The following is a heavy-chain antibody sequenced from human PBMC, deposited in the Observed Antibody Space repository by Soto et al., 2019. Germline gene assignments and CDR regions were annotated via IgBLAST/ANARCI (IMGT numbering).Heavy chain of an antibody. D-gene: IGHD3-9*01. Sequence: QLQLQESGPGLVKPSETLSLTCTVSGGSISSSSYYWGWIRQPPGKGLEWIGSIYYSGSTYYNPSLKSRVTISVDTSMNQSSLKLSSVTAADTAVYYCARDVPLILAGYWFYYMDVWGKGPTVTVSS. CDR3: ARDVPLILAGYWFYYMDV. J-gene: IGHJ6*03. CDR1: GGSISSSSYY. CDR2: IYYSGST. V-gene: IGHV4-39*01.